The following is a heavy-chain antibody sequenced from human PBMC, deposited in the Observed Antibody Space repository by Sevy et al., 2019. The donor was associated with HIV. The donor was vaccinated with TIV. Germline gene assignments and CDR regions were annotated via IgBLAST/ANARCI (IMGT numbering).Heavy chain of an antibody. J-gene: IGHJ2*01. V-gene: IGHV3-21*01. CDR3: ARGYDFWSGYYTPDWYFDL. Sequence: GGSLRLSCAASGFTFSTYGMNWVRQAPGRGLEWVSSISSTSNDIYYADSVKGRFTISRDNAKNSLYLQMNSLRAEDTAVFYCARGYDFWSGYYTPDWYFDLWGRGTLVTVSS. CDR2: ISSTSNDI. D-gene: IGHD3-3*01. CDR1: GFTFSTYG.